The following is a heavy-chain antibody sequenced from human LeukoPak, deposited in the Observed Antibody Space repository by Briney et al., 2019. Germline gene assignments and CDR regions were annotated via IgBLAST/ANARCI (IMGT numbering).Heavy chain of an antibody. D-gene: IGHD2-8*01. CDR3: ASQWTIFDAFDI. CDR1: GYSLSSGYY. Sequence: SETLSLTCTVSGYSLSSGYYWAWTRQPPGKGPEWIGNIFHSGTTHYNPSPKSRVNMSVDTSNNQFSLKLSSVTAADMAVYYCASQWTIFDAFDIWGQGTMVTVSS. V-gene: IGHV4-38-2*02. J-gene: IGHJ3*02. CDR2: IFHSGTT.